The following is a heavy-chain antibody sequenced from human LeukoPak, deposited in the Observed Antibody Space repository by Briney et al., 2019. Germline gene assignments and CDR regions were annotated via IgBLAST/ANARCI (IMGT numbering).Heavy chain of an antibody. D-gene: IGHD3-16*01. J-gene: IGHJ5*02. CDR2: IHPSDSDI. Sequence: GESLKISCKGSGYSFTIYWIGWVRQMPGKGLEWMGIIHPSDSDIRYSPSFQGQVTISADKSISTAYPQWSSLMASDTAMYYCAIFDFLFGEIDNWFDPWGQGTQVTVSS. V-gene: IGHV5-51*01. CDR1: GYSFTIYW. CDR3: AIFDFLFGEIDNWFDP.